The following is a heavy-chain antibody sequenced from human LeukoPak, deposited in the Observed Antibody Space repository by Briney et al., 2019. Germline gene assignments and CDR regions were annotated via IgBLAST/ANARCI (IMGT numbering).Heavy chain of an antibody. CDR1: GFTFSSYS. CDR2: ISSSSSYI. CDR3: SRGEIMITLGGVIPSYYFDY. Sequence: GGSLRLSCAASGFTFSSYSMNWVRQAPGKGLEWVSSISSSSSYIYYADSVKGRFTISRDNAKNSLYLQMNSLRAEDTAVYYCSRGEIMITLGGVIPSYYFDYWGQGTLVTVSS. D-gene: IGHD3-16*02. J-gene: IGHJ4*02. V-gene: IGHV3-21*01.